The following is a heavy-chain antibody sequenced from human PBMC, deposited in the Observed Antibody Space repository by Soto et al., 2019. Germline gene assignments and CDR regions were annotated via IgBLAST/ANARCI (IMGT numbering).Heavy chain of an antibody. CDR2: ISPYNGNT. Sequence: AAGKISCKASGYTFTSYGITWVRQAPGQGLEWMGWISPYNGNTNYAQKFQGRVTMTTDTSTSTAYMEVRSLRSDDTAVYYCARAGDVYGAIYYRIDLWGPATTVTV. CDR1: GYTFTSYG. CDR3: ARAGDVYGAIYYRIDL. V-gene: IGHV1-18*04. D-gene: IGHD3-16*01. J-gene: IGHJ6*02.